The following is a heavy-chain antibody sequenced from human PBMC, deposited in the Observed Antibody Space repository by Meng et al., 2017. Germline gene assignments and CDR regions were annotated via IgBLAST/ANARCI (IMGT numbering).Heavy chain of an antibody. Sequence: ASVKVSCKASGYTFTGYYMHWVRQAPGQGLEWMGRINPNSGGTNYAQKFQGRVTMTRDTSISTAYMELSRLRSDDTAVYYCARSGIVGATTSYYYGMDVWGQGTTVTVSS. CDR1: GYTFTGYY. CDR2: INPNSGGT. D-gene: IGHD1-26*01. CDR3: ARSGIVGATTSYYYGMDV. V-gene: IGHV1-2*06. J-gene: IGHJ6*02.